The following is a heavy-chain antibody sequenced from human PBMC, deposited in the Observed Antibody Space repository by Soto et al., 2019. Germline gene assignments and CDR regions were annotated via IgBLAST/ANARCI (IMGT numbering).Heavy chain of an antibody. CDR3: ARDRRMVKQQLVTCFDY. Sequence: GGSLRLSCAASGFTFSSYSMNWVRQAPGKGLEWVSSISSSSSYIYYADSVKGRFTISRDNAKNSLYLQMNSLRAEDTAVYYCARDRRMVKQQLVTCFDYWGQGTLVTVSS. V-gene: IGHV3-21*01. D-gene: IGHD6-13*01. J-gene: IGHJ4*02. CDR1: GFTFSSYS. CDR2: ISSSSSYI.